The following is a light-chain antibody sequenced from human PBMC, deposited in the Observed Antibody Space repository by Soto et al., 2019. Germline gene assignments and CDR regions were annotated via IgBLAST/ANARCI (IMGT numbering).Light chain of an antibody. Sequence: EIVLTQSPGTLSLSPGERATLSCRASQSVGRNYLAWYQQKPGQAHRLLIYGASSRATGIPDRFSGSGAGTDFTLTLSRLELEDSAVYYWQQYASSPLTFGGGTKVEIK. J-gene: IGKJ4*01. V-gene: IGKV3-20*01. CDR1: QSVGRNY. CDR2: GAS. CDR3: QQYASSPLT.